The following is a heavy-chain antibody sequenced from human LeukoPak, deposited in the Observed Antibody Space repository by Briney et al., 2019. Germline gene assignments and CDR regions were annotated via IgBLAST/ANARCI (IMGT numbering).Heavy chain of an antibody. J-gene: IGHJ3*02. Sequence: GASVKVSCKASGYTFTSYDINWVRQATGQGLEWMGWMNPNSGNTGYAQKFQGRVTMTRNNSISTAYMELSSLRSGDTAVYYCARSSLLWFGELSNDAFDIWGQGTMVTVSS. D-gene: IGHD3-10*01. CDR1: GYTFTSYD. CDR2: MNPNSGNT. CDR3: ARSSLLWFGELSNDAFDI. V-gene: IGHV1-8*01.